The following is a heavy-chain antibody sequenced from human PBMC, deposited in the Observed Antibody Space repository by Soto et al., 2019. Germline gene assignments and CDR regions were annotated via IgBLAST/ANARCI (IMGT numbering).Heavy chain of an antibody. CDR2: IYYSGST. CDR3: ARDRLSVNYYDSSGPIVDYFDY. CDR1: GGSISSGGYY. Sequence: PSETLSLTCTVSGGSISSGGYYWSWIRQHPGKGLEWIGYIYYSGSTYYNPSLKSRVTISVDTSKNQFSLKLSSVTAADTAVYYCARDRLSVNYYDSSGPIVDYFDYWGQGTLVTVSS. D-gene: IGHD3-22*01. V-gene: IGHV4-31*03. J-gene: IGHJ4*02.